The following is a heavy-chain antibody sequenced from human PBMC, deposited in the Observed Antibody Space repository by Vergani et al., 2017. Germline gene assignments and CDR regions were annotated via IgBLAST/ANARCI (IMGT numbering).Heavy chain of an antibody. CDR1: GFSFNSYW. J-gene: IGHJ5*01. CDR3: ARARCIETCYMSNWLDS. CDR2: IKSDGSIT. V-gene: IGHV3-74*03. Sequence: VQLVESGGGLVKPGGSLRLSCAASGFSFNSYWMHWVRQVPGKGLLWVSRIKSDGSITAYADSVKGRFTISRDNAQNTLYLQMNSLRVEDTSVYYCARARCIETCYMSNWLDSWGQGTLVTVSS. D-gene: IGHD3-9*01.